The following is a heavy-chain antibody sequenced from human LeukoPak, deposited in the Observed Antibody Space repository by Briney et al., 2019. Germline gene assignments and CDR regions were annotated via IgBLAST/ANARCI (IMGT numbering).Heavy chain of an antibody. D-gene: IGHD3-10*01. CDR3: ARVRVRGVMVYYYGMDV. Sequence: GGSLRLSCAASGFTFSSYGMHWVRQAPGKGLEWVAIIWYDGSNKYYADSVKGRFTISRDNSKNTLYLQMNSLRAEDTAVYYCARVRVRGVMVYYYGMDVWGKGTTVTVSS. CDR1: GFTFSSYG. CDR2: IWYDGSNK. V-gene: IGHV3-33*01. J-gene: IGHJ6*04.